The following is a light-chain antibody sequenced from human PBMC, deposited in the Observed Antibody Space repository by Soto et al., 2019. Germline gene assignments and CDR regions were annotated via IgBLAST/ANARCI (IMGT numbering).Light chain of an antibody. CDR1: SSDIGDYDY. CDR2: EVA. Sequence: QSALTQLASVSGSPGQSITISCTGTSSDIGDYDYVSWFQQHPGKAPKVIIYEVAHRPSGVSHRFSGSKSGNMASLTISGLQAEDEADYYCTSFTNDDTWVFGGGTKVTVL. J-gene: IGLJ3*02. V-gene: IGLV2-14*01. CDR3: TSFTNDDTWV.